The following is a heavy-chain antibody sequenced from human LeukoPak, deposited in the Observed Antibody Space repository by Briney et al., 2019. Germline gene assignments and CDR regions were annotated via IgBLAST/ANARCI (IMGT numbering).Heavy chain of an antibody. J-gene: IGHJ5*02. Sequence: TSQTLSLTCTVSGGSISSGGYYWSWIRQHPGKGLEWIGYTYYSGSTYYNPSLKSRVTISVDTSKNQFSLKLSSVTAADTAVYYCASAREENYDFWSGPSPRFDPWGQGTLVTVSS. CDR3: ASAREENYDFWSGPSPRFDP. D-gene: IGHD3-3*01. V-gene: IGHV4-31*03. CDR2: TYYSGST. CDR1: GGSISSGGYY.